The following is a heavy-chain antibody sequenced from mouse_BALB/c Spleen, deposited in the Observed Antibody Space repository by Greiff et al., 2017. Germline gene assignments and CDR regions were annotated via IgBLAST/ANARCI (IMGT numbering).Heavy chain of an antibody. CDR2: ISSGGSYT. J-gene: IGHJ3*01. CDR1: GFTFSSYG. Sequence: EVKLMESGGDLVKPGGSLKLSCAASGFTFSSYGMSWVRQTPDKRLEWVATISSGGSYTYYPDSVKGRFTISRDNAKNTLYLQMSSLKSEDTAMYYCARDDYDVQFAYWGQGTLVTVSA. CDR3: ARDDYDVQFAY. D-gene: IGHD2-4*01. V-gene: IGHV5-6*01.